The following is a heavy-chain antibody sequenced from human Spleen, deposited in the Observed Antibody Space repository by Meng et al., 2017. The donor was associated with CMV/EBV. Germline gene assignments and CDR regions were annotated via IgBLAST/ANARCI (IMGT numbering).Heavy chain of an antibody. J-gene: IGHJ6*02. CDR3: ARDPYYGSGSYYRDYYYGMDV. V-gene: IGHV1-24*01. D-gene: IGHD3-10*01. Sequence: ASVKVSCKVSGYTLTELSMHWVRQAPGKGLEWMGGFDPEDGETIYAQKFQGRVTMTEDKSTDTVYMELSSLRSEDTAVYYCARDPYYGSGSYYRDYYYGMDVWGQGTTVTVSS. CDR2: FDPEDGET. CDR1: GYTLTELS.